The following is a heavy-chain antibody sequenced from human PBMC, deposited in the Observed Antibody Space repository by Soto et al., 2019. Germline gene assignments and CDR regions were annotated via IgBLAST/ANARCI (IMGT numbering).Heavy chain of an antibody. J-gene: IGHJ4*02. V-gene: IGHV3-7*04. CDR2: LKPDESEK. Sequence: EVQLVESGGGLVQPGGSLRLSCAASGFTFSTYYMTWVRQAPGKGLEWVAILKPDESEKYYVDSVKGRFTISRDNAKNSLYLQMNSVRAEDTAVYYCVRGSGWIFDYWGQGTLVTVSS. CDR3: VRGSGWIFDY. D-gene: IGHD6-19*01. CDR1: GFTFSTYY.